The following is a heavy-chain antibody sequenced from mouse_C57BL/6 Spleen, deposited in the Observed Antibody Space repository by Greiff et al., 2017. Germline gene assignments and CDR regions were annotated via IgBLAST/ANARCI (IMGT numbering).Heavy chain of an antibody. CDR2: INYDGSST. J-gene: IGHJ2*01. V-gene: IGHV5-16*01. D-gene: IGHD3-2*02. Sequence: EVKLMESEGGLVQPGSSMKLSCTASGFTFSDYYMAWVRQVPEKGLEWVANINYDGSSTYYLDSLKSRFIISRDNAKNILYLQMSSLKSDDTSTDYCARAQYYFDYWGQGTTLTVSA. CDR1: GFTFSDYY. CDR3: ARAQYYFDY.